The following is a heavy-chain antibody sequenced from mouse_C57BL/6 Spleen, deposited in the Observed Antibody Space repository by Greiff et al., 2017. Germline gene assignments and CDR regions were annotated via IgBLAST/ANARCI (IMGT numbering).Heavy chain of an antibody. CDR3: ARAYYSNPYAMDY. Sequence: VQLQQSGPVLVKPGASVKMSCKASGYTFTDYYMNWVKQSHGKSLEWIGVINPYNGGTSYNQKFKGKATLTVDKSSSTAYMALNSLTSEDSAVYYCARAYYSNPYAMDYWGQGTSVTVSS. D-gene: IGHD2-5*01. CDR1: GYTFTDYY. V-gene: IGHV1-19*01. CDR2: INPYNGGT. J-gene: IGHJ4*01.